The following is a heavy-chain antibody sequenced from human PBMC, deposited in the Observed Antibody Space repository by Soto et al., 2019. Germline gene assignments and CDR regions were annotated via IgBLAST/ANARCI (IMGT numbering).Heavy chain of an antibody. Sequence: QVQLQESGPGLVKPSQTLSLTSTVSGGSISSGGDYWIWIRQHPGKGLEWIGYIYYSGSTYYNPSLKSRVTLSVDTSKTQCSLKLSSVTAADTAVYYCARELGDGDSDYWGQGTLVTVSS. CDR3: ARELGDGDSDY. V-gene: IGHV4-31*03. J-gene: IGHJ4*02. CDR1: GGSISSGGDY. D-gene: IGHD2-21*02. CDR2: IYYSGST.